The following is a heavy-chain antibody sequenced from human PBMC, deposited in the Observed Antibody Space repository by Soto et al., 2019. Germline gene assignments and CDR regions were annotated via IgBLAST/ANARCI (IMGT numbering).Heavy chain of an antibody. D-gene: IGHD4-17*01. V-gene: IGHV3-11*01. J-gene: IGHJ4*02. CDR2: ISGNGEVI. CDR3: ARDVDADFRTDFDY. CDR1: GFTFSDYY. Sequence: PGGSLRLSCAASGFTFSDYYIHWIRRAPGKGLEWISYISGNGEVIQYAASARGRFTISRDNAENSVYLEMESLRDDDTALYYCARDVDADFRTDFDYWGRGTLVTVSS.